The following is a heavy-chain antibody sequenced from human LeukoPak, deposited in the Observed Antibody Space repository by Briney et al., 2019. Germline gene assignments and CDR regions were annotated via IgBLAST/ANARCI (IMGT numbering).Heavy chain of an antibody. CDR2: ISYDGSNK. V-gene: IGHV3-30*18. J-gene: IGHJ6*02. CDR3: AKLAIFGVVIRYYYYGMDV. D-gene: IGHD3-3*01. Sequence: GGSLRLSCAASGCTFSSYGMHWVRQAPGKGLEWVAVISYDGSNKYYADSVKGRFTISRDNSKNTLYLQMNSLRAEDTAVYYCAKLAIFGVVIRYYYYGMDVWGHGTTVTVSS. CDR1: GCTFSSYG.